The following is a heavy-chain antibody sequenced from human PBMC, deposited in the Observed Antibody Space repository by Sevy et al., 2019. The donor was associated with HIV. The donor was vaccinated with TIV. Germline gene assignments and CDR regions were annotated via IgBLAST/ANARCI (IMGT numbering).Heavy chain of an antibody. D-gene: IGHD1-26*01. CDR1: GYTFTGYY. CDR3: AREIVGATGDAFDI. CDR2: INPNSGGT. Sequence: ASVKVSCKASGYTFTGYYMHWVRQAPGQGLEWMGWINPNSGGTNYAQKFQGRVTMTRDTSISTAYRELSRLRSDDTAVYYCAREIVGATGDAFDIWGQGTMVTVSS. J-gene: IGHJ3*02. V-gene: IGHV1-2*02.